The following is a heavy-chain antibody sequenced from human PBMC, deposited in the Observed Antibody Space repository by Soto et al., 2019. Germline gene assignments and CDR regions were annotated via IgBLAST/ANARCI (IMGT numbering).Heavy chain of an antibody. J-gene: IGHJ3*02. CDR1: GFTFSSYA. CDR3: ARDHLVELLRYHDAFDI. D-gene: IGHD3-9*01. Sequence: GGSLRLSCAASGFTFSSYAMHWVRQAPGKGLEWVAVISYDGSNKYYADSVKGRFTISRDNSKNTLYLQMNSLRAEDTAVYYCARDHLVELLRYHDAFDIWGQGTMVTVSS. V-gene: IGHV3-30-3*01. CDR2: ISYDGSNK.